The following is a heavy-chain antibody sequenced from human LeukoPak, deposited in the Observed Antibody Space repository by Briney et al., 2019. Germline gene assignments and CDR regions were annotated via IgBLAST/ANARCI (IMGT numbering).Heavy chain of an antibody. CDR3: ASHLHRLRYYYYYMDV. CDR1: GGTFSSYA. Sequence: GASVKVSCKASGGTFSSYAISWVRQAPGQGLEWMGRIIPILGIANYAQKFQGRVTITTDESTSTAYMELSSLRSEDTAVYYCASHLHRLRYYYYYMDVWGKGTTVTVSS. CDR2: IIPILGIA. V-gene: IGHV1-69*04. J-gene: IGHJ6*03.